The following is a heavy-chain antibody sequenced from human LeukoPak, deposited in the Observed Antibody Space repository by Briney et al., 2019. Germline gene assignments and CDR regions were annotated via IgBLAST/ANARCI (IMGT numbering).Heavy chain of an antibody. Sequence: PGGSLRLSCAASGFTFSTYWMTWVRQAPGKGLEWVANIKEDGSRECYVDSVKGRFTISRDNAKNSLYLQIDSLTAEDTAVYYCARDSPGYGAYVSWGQGTLVSVSS. CDR3: ARDSPGYGAYVS. CDR1: GFTFSTYW. J-gene: IGHJ1*01. CDR2: IKEDGSRE. V-gene: IGHV3-7*01. D-gene: IGHD5-12*01.